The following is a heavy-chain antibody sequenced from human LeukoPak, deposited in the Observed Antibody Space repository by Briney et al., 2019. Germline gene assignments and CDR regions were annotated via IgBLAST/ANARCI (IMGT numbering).Heavy chain of an antibody. CDR1: GFTFSSYA. CDR2: ISYDGSNK. V-gene: IGHV3-30-3*01. CDR3: ARSGYCSSTSCYWGTWFDP. J-gene: IGHJ5*02. D-gene: IGHD2-2*01. Sequence: GGSLRLSCAASGFTFSSYAMHWVRQAPGKGLEWVAVISYDGSNKYYADSVKGRFTISRDNSKNTQYLQMNSLRAEDTAVYYCARSGYCSSTSCYWGTWFDPWGQGTLVTVSS.